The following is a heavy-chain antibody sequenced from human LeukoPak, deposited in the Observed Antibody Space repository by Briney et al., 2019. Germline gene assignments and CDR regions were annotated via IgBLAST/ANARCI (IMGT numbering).Heavy chain of an antibody. V-gene: IGHV3-11*04. J-gene: IGHJ4*02. CDR3: ARPYYYSSGSY. CDR2: ISSSGSTI. CDR1: GFTFSDYY. D-gene: IGHD3-10*01. Sequence: GGSLRLSCAASGFTFSDYYMSWIRQAPGKGLEWVSYISSSGSTIYYADSVKGRFTISRDNAKNSLYLQMNSLRAEDTALYFCARPYYYSSGSYWGQGTLVTVSS.